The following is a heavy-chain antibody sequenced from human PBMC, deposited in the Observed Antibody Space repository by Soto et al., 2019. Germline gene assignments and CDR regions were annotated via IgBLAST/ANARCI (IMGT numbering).Heavy chain of an antibody. CDR1: GFTFSSYG. V-gene: IGHV3-30*03. CDR2: ISYDGSNK. J-gene: IGHJ6*02. Sequence: QVQLVESGGGVVQPGRSLRLSCAASGFTFSSYGMHWVRQAPGKGLEWVAVISYDGSNKYYADSVKGRFTISRDNSKNTLYLQMNSLRAEDTAVYYCATHIKRLSPYGMDVWGQGTTVTVSS. CDR3: ATHIKRLSPYGMDV.